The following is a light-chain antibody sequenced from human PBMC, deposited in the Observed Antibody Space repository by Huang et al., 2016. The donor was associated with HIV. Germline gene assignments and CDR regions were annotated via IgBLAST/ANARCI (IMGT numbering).Light chain of an antibody. V-gene: IGKV3-11*01. J-gene: IGKJ1*01. CDR2: DAS. Sequence: EIVLTQSPATLSLSPGERATISCRARQSVSSYLAWYQQKPGQAPRLLIYDASNRATGIPARFSGSGSGTDFTLTISSLEPEDFAVYYCQQRSNWPPGWTFGQGTKVEIK. CDR1: QSVSSY. CDR3: QQRSNWPPGWT.